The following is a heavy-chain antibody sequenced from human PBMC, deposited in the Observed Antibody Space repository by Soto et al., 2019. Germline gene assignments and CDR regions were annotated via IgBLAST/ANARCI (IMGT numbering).Heavy chain of an antibody. CDR1: GGSISSYY. CDR3: ARTPSHVPNWNYDPDYYYYGMDV. V-gene: IGHV4-59*01. D-gene: IGHD1-7*01. CDR2: IYYSGST. J-gene: IGHJ6*02. Sequence: SETLSLTCTVSGGSISSYYWSWIRQPPGKGLEWIRYIYYSGSTNYNPSLKSRVTISVDTSKNQFSLKLSSVTAADTAVYYCARTPSHVPNWNYDPDYYYYGMDVWGQGTTVTVSS.